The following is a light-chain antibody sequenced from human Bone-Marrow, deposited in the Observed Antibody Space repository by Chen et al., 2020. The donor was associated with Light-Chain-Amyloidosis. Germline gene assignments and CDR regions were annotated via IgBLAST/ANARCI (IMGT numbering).Light chain of an antibody. CDR1: SSNIGATYD. CDR3: QSYDSSLSAVV. CDR2: RNT. V-gene: IGLV1-40*01. Sequence: QSVLTPPPSVSGAPGQRVTNPCTGRSSNIGATYDVHWYQHLPGTAPKLLIYRNTNRPSGVPDRFSGSKSGTSASLAITGLQAEDEGDYYCQSYDSSLSAVVFGGGTKLTVL. J-gene: IGLJ2*01.